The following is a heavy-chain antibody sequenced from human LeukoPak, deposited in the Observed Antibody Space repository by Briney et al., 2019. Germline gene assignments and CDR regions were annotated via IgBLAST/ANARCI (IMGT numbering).Heavy chain of an antibody. Sequence: NAGGSLRLSCAASGFTFSSACMSWVRQAPGKGLEWVGHIKSQTDGGSADYSAPVRGRFTTSRDDSRTTLYLEMNSLKDEDTAVYYCTTVPAYTSGWFGGIGYWGQGTRVTVSS. J-gene: IGHJ4*02. D-gene: IGHD6-19*01. V-gene: IGHV3-15*05. CDR2: IKSQTDGGSA. CDR3: TTVPAYTSGWFGGIGY. CDR1: GFTFSSAC.